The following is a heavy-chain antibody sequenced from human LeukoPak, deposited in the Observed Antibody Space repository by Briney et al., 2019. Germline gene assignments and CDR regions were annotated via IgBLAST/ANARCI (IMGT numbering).Heavy chain of an antibody. D-gene: IGHD5-24*01. CDR1: GFPFSSYW. J-gene: IGHJ4*02. V-gene: IGHV3-7*01. Sequence: PGGSLRLSCAASGFPFSSYWMSWVRQAPGKGLEWVDNLNEDGSKRYYVASVKGRFTISRDNAKNSLYLQMDSLTVEDTATYYCARDGRDGFIDYWGQGTLVTVSS. CDR3: ARDGRDGFIDY. CDR2: LNEDGSKR.